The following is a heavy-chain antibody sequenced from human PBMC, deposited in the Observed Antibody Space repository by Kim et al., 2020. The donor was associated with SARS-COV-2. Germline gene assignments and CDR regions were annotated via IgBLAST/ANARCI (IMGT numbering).Heavy chain of an antibody. J-gene: IGHJ3*02. CDR3: ARGWGIAAAGDAFDI. CDR1: GFTFSSYG. D-gene: IGHD6-13*01. V-gene: IGHV3-33*05. Sequence: GGSLRLSCAASGFTFSSYGMHWVRQAPGKGLEWVAVISYDGSNKYYADSVKGRFTISRDNSKNTLYLQMNSLRAEDTAVYYCARGWGIAAAGDAFDIWGQGTMVTVSS. CDR2: ISYDGSNK.